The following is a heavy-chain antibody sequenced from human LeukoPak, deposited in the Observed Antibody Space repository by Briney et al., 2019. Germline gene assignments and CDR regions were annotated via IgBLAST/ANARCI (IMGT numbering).Heavy chain of an antibody. J-gene: IGHJ4*02. Sequence: GGSLRLSCAASGFTFSSYAMHWVRQAPGKGLEWVAVISYDGSKKYYADSVKGRFTISRDNSKYTLYLQMNSLRTEDTAVYYCARDSGYYFDYWGQGTLVTVSS. CDR1: GFTFSSYA. D-gene: IGHD5-12*01. CDR2: ISYDGSKK. CDR3: ARDSGYYFDY. V-gene: IGHV3-30-3*01.